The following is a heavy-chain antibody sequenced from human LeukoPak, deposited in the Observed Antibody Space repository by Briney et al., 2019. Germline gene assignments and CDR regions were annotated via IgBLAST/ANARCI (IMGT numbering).Heavy chain of an antibody. CDR1: GFTFSSYW. Sequence: GGSLRLSCAASGFTFSSYWMTWVRQAPGKGLEWVANIKGDGSEKHYVDSVTGRFTISRDNGKNLLYLQMNSLRAEDTAVYYCAKDRSGSYSQGLDYWGQGTLVTVSS. CDR3: AKDRSGSYSQGLDY. V-gene: IGHV3-7*01. D-gene: IGHD1-26*01. J-gene: IGHJ4*02. CDR2: IKGDGSEK.